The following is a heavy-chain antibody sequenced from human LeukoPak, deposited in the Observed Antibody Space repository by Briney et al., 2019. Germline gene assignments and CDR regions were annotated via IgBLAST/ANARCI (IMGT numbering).Heavy chain of an antibody. V-gene: IGHV4-59*01. CDR1: SASISPDY. Sequence: PSETLSLTCTVSSASISPDYWGWIRQPPGKGLEFIGYIHYSGSTNYNPSLKSRVAISVDTSKNQFSLKLISVTAADTAVYYCARGRGDSSSGLPDYWGQGTLVTVSS. CDR2: IHYSGST. CDR3: ARGRGDSSSGLPDY. D-gene: IGHD6-6*01. J-gene: IGHJ4*02.